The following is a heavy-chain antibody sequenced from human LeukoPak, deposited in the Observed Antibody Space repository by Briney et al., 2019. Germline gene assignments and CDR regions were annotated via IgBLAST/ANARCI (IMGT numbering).Heavy chain of an antibody. CDR1: GGSISSSSYY. Sequence: PSETLSLTCTVSGGSISSSSYYWGWIRQPPGKGLEWIGSIYYSGSTYYNPSLKSRVTISVDTSKNQFSLKLSSVTAADTAVYYCARLNSFFTYYYGMDVWGQGTTVTVSS. V-gene: IGHV4-39*07. J-gene: IGHJ6*02. CDR3: ARLNSFFTYYYGMDV. D-gene: IGHD5-18*01. CDR2: IYYSGST.